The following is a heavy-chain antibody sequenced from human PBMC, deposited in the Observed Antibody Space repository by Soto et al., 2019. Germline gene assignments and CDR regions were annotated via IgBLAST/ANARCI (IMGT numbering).Heavy chain of an antibody. CDR1: GFTFNSFA. CDR2: ITGSGGSI. J-gene: IGHJ4*02. CDR3: AKDQSSTIAGRRGFDC. D-gene: IGHD6-6*01. V-gene: IGHV3-23*01. Sequence: EVQLLESGGGFVQPGGSLRLSCAASGFTFNSFAMSWVRQAPGKGLEWVSGITGSGGSIYYADSVKGRFTISRDNSMNTLYLQMNSLRAEDTAVYYCAKDQSSTIAGRRGFDCWGQGALVTVSS.